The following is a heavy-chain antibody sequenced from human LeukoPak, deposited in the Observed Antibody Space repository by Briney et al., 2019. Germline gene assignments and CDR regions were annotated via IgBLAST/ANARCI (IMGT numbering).Heavy chain of an antibody. D-gene: IGHD2-15*01. J-gene: IGHJ4*02. CDR3: AKDLGDCSGGSCYSCFDY. CDR1: GFTFSSYA. CDR2: ISGSGGST. Sequence: PGGSLRLSCAASGFTFSSYAMSWVRQAPGKGLEWVSAISGSGGSTYYADSVKGRFTISRDNSKNTLYLQMNSLRAEDTAVYYCAKDLGDCSGGSCYSCFDYWGQGTLVTVSS. V-gene: IGHV3-23*01.